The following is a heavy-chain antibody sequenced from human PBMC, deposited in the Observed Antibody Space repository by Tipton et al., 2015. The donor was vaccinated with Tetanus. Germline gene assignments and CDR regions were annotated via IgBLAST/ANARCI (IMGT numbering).Heavy chain of an antibody. J-gene: IGHJ6*02. D-gene: IGHD1-7*01. V-gene: IGHV3-23*01. CDR2: LCSDGRT. CDR3: ARDKSVCDYGWNCCEYHHGMDV. Sequence: SLRLSCAASGFTFSRYAMNWVRQAPGKGLEWVSVLCSDGRTDYEDSARGGFTTISDNSKNKLSHQINSMRAEDTAIYYCARDKSVCDYGWNCCEYHHGMDVWDQGSTVTVSS. CDR1: GFTFSRYA.